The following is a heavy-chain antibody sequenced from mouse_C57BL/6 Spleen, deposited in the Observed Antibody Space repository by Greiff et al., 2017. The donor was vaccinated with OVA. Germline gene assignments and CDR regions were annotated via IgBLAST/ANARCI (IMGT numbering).Heavy chain of an antibody. CDR2: INPNNGGT. D-gene: IGHD1-1*01. CDR1: GYTFTDYY. J-gene: IGHJ2*01. V-gene: IGHV1-26*01. CDR3: ARGGEITTVVAPFDY. Sequence: EVKLQQSGPELVKPGASVKISCKASGYTFTDYYMNWVKQSHGKSLEWIGDINPNNGGTSYNQKFKGKATLTVDKSSSTAYMELRSLTSEDSAVYYCARGGEITTVVAPFDYWGQGTTLTVSS.